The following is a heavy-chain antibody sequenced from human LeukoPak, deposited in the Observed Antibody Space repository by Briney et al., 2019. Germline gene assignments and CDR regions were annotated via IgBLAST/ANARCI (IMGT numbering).Heavy chain of an antibody. D-gene: IGHD6-13*01. Sequence: SVNVSCKASGATFSSYAISWVRQAPGQGLEWIARIIPILVIANYAQKFQGRVTITADKSTSTAYMELSSLRSEDTAVYYCAREEQQLVRGDYWGQGTLVTVSS. CDR2: IIPILVIA. CDR1: GATFSSYA. CDR3: AREEQQLVRGDY. V-gene: IGHV1-69*04. J-gene: IGHJ4*02.